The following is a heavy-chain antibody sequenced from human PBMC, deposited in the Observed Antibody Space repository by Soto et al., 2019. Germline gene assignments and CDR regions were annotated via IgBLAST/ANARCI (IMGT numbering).Heavy chain of an antibody. CDR1: GVSFSGYY. CDR2: INHSGST. V-gene: IGHV4-34*01. D-gene: IGHD3-10*01. Sequence: PSETLSLTCAVYGVSFSGYYWSWIRQPPGKGLEWIGEINHSGSTNYNPSLKSRVTVSVDTSKNQFSLKLSSVTAADTAVYYCAARRFGEFRAGMDVWGQGTTVTVSS. CDR3: AARRFGEFRAGMDV. J-gene: IGHJ6*02.